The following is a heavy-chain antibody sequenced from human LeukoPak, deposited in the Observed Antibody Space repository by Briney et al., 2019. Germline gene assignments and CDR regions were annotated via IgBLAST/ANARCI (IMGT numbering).Heavy chain of an antibody. CDR3: ARVKVGGYSYGYYYYYGVDV. V-gene: IGHV4-34*01. D-gene: IGHD5-18*01. Sequence: SETLSLTCAVYGGSFSGYYWSWIRQPPGKGLEWIGEINHSGSTNYNPSLKSRVTISVDTSKNQFSLKLSSVTAADTAVYYCARVKVGGYSYGYYYYYGVDVWGQGTTVTVSS. CDR2: INHSGST. CDR1: GGSFSGYY. J-gene: IGHJ6*02.